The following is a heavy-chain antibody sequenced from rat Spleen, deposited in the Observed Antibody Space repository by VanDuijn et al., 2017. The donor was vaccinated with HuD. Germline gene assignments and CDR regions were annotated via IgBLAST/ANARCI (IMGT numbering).Heavy chain of an antibody. Sequence: EVQLVESGGGLVQPGRSLKLSCAASGFTFSSFPMAWVRQAPKKGLEWVASISYDGTTYYRDSVKGRFTISRDNAKSTLYLQMNSLRSEDTATYYCARPDGYTYVMDAWGQGASVTVSS. D-gene: IGHD1-4*01. CDR1: GFTFSSFP. CDR2: ISYDGTT. V-gene: IGHV5-22*01. J-gene: IGHJ4*01. CDR3: ARPDGYTYVMDA.